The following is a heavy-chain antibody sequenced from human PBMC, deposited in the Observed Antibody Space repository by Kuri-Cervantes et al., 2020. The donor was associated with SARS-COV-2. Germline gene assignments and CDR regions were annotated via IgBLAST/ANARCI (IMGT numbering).Heavy chain of an antibody. J-gene: IGHJ4*02. CDR2: IYPGDSDT. V-gene: IGHV5-51*01. CDR3: ARHVGGIAARRGAFDY. Sequence: GESLKISCKGSGYSFTSYWIGWVRQMPGKGLGWMGIIYPGDSDTRYSPSFQGQVTISADKSISTAYLQWSSLKASDTAMYYCARHVGGIAARRGAFDYWGQGTLVTVSS. D-gene: IGHD6-6*01. CDR1: GYSFTSYW.